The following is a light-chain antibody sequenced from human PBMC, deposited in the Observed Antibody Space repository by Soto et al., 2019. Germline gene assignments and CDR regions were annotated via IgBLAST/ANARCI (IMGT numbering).Light chain of an antibody. CDR3: SSYTSTNTVV. CDR2: DVS. CDR1: SSDIGAYNY. V-gene: IGLV2-14*01. J-gene: IGLJ2*01. Sequence: QSALTQPASGSGSPGQSITIPFTGTSSDIGAYNYVSWYQQDPGKAPKLLIFDVSNRPSGVSNRFSGSKSGNTASLTISGLQTDDETDYFCSSYTSTNTVVFGGGTKVTVL.